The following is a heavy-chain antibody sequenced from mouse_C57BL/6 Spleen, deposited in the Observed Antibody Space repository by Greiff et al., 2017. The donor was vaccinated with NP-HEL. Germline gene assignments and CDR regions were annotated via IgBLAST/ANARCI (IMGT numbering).Heavy chain of an antibody. CDR2: IDPSDSET. CDR1: GYTFTSYW. J-gene: IGHJ1*03. D-gene: IGHD1-1*01. Sequence: VQLQQPGAELVRPGSSVKLSCKASGYTFTSYWMHWVKQRPIQGLEWIGNIDPSDSETHYNQKFKDKATLTVDKSSSTAYMQLSSLTSEDSAVYYCARGHYGSRHWYFDVWGTGTTVTVSS. CDR3: ARGHYGSRHWYFDV. V-gene: IGHV1-52*01.